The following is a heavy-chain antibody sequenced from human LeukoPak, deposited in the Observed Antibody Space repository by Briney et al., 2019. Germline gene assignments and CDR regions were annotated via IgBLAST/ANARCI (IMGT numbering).Heavy chain of an antibody. Sequence: GGSLRPSCAASGFTFTDYGMSWVREAPGKGLECVSVITGSGSGTYYADSVKGRFTISRDNSKNTLYLQMNSLRAEDTAVYYCASPRLDYWAQGTLVTVSS. CDR1: GFTFTDYG. V-gene: IGHV3-23*01. CDR2: ITGSGSGT. CDR3: ASPRLDY. J-gene: IGHJ4*02.